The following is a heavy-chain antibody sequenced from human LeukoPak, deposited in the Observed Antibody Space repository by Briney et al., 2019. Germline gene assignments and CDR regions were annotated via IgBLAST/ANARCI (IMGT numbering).Heavy chain of an antibody. Sequence: PGGSLRLSCAASGFTFDDYAMHWVRQAPGKGLEWVTGISWNSGSIGYADSVKGRFTISRDNAKNSLYLQMNSLRAEDTALYYCAKSSGYYLNSDVYFDYWGQGTLVTVSS. D-gene: IGHD3-22*01. CDR1: GFTFDDYA. J-gene: IGHJ4*02. CDR2: ISWNSGSI. CDR3: AKSSGYYLNSDVYFDY. V-gene: IGHV3-9*01.